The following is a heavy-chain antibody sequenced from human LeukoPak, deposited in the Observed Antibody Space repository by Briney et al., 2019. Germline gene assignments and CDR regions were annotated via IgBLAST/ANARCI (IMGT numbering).Heavy chain of an antibody. CDR2: ISSSGSTI. D-gene: IGHD3-10*01. V-gene: IGHV3-48*03. Sequence: GGSLRLSCAASGFTFSSYEMNWVRQAPGKGLEWVSYISSSGSTIYYADSVKGRFTISRDNAKNSLYLQMNSLRAEDTAVYYCARGHLVRGLTIYFDYWGQGTLVTVSS. J-gene: IGHJ4*02. CDR1: GFTFSSYE. CDR3: ARGHLVRGLTIYFDY.